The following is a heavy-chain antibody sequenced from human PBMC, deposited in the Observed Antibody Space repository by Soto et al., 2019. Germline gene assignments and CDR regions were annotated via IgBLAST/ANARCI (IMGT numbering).Heavy chain of an antibody. V-gene: IGHV4-31*03. CDR3: ARQLGYCSGGSCYSRYFQH. J-gene: IGHJ1*01. CDR1: GASISSGGDY. CDR2: IYYSGST. Sequence: PSDTLSHTCPFSGASISSGGDYWSWHNLHPGKGLEWIGYIYYSGSTYYNPSLKSRVTISVDTSKNQFSLKLSSVTAADTAVYYCARQLGYCSGGSCYSRYFQHWGQGTLVTVSS. D-gene: IGHD2-15*01.